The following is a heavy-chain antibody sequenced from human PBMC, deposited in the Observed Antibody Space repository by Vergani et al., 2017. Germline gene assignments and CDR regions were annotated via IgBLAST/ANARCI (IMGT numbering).Heavy chain of an antibody. CDR3: ARTEGFIFRYFHWAL. CDR1: ADSIRRGSHY. V-gene: IGHV4-39*01. CDR2: IHHSGVA. D-gene: IGHD3-9*01. J-gene: IGHJ4*02. Sequence: QLQLQQSGPGLVKPLETLFLTRTVLADSIRRGSHYWGWIRQPPGKGMEWIGNIHHSGVAYYNPSLKGRVTISDDTSKNQFSLEVASVTAADTAIYFCARTEGFIFRYFHWALWGQGTLVTVSS.